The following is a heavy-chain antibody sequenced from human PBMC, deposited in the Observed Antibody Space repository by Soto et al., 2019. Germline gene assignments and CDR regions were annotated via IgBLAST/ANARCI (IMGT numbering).Heavy chain of an antibody. CDR3: ARDFVEVPAAILVEYYYYGMDV. Sequence: QVQLVQSGAEVKKPGASVKVSCKASGYTFTSYGISWVRQAPGQGLEWMGWISAYNGNTNYAQKLQGRVTMTTDTSTSTAYMELRSLRSDDTAVYYCARDFVEVPAAILVEYYYYGMDVWGQGTTVTVSS. J-gene: IGHJ6*02. CDR2: ISAYNGNT. CDR1: GYTFTSYG. D-gene: IGHD2-2*01. V-gene: IGHV1-18*04.